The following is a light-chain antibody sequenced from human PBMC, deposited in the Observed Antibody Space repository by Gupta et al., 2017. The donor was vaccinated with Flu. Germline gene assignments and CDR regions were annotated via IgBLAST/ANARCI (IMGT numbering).Light chain of an antibody. CDR2: ENN. J-gene: IGLJ3*02. CDR3: QSFDGNNWV. CDR1: SGSIASNY. Sequence: NFLLTQPHSVSESPGKTVTISCTRSSGSIASNYVQWYQQRPGSSPTAVIYENNRRPSGVPDRFSGSIDSSSTSASLTISGLKTDDEAVYYCQSFDGNNWVFGGGAKLTVL. V-gene: IGLV6-57*01.